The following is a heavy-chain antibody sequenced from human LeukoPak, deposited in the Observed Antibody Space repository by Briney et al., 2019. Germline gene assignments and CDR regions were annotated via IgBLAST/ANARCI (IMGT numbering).Heavy chain of an antibody. CDR1: GFSVSNTY. CDR3: ARDCTTSTSCYEDY. J-gene: IGHJ4*02. Sequence: GGSLRLSCAATGFSVSNTYMNWVRRAPGKGLEWVSIIYNGGSTYYADSVKGRFTISRDNSGNTLYLQMNSLRAEDTAVYYCARDCTTSTSCYEDYWGQGTLVTVSS. CDR2: IYNGGST. V-gene: IGHV3-66*01. D-gene: IGHD2-2*01.